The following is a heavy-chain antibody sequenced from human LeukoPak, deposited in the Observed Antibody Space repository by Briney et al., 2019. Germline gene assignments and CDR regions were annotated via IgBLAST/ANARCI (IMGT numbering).Heavy chain of an antibody. CDR1: GFTFSTYA. V-gene: IGHV3-23*01. Sequence: SGGCLRLSCAASGFTFSTYAMSWVRQAPGKGLEWVSSISDNGYTTYYADSVRGRFTISRDNSKNTVYLQMIGLRAEDTAVYFCAKYYYDSSGYYDAAPLDSWGQGTLVTVFS. D-gene: IGHD3-22*01. CDR2: ISDNGYTT. J-gene: IGHJ4*02. CDR3: AKYYYDSSGYYDAAPLDS.